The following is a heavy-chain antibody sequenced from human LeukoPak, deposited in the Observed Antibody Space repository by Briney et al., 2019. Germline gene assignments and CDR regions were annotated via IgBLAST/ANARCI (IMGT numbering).Heavy chain of an antibody. CDR2: ISSGSTTI. CDR3: ASGYYDILTGYSY. D-gene: IGHD3-9*01. V-gene: IGHV3-48*01. Sequence: GGSLRLSCAASGFSFSTYTMNWVRQAPGKGLEWVSYISSGSTTIYYADSVKGRFTISRDNAKNSLYLQMISLRPEDTAIYYCASGYYDILTGYSYWGQGTLVTVSS. J-gene: IGHJ4*02. CDR1: GFSFSTYT.